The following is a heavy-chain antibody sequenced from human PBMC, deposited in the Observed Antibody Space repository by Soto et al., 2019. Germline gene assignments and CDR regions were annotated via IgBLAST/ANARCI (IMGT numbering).Heavy chain of an antibody. CDR3: ARVLVLLWFGEFRDAFDI. Sequence: TSETLSLTCAVYCGSFSGYYWSWIRQPPGKGLEWIGEINHSGSTNYNPSLKSRVTISVDTSKNQFSLKLSSVTAADTAVYYCARVLVLLWFGEFRDAFDIWGQGTMVTVSS. CDR1: CGSFSGYY. D-gene: IGHD3-10*01. J-gene: IGHJ3*02. CDR2: INHSGST. V-gene: IGHV4-34*01.